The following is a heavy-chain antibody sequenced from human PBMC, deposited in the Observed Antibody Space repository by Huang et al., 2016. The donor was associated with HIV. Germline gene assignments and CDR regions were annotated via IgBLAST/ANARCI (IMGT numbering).Heavy chain of an antibody. Sequence: QVQLQQSGPGMVKPSQNLSLTCAISGDSVSRNNTAWNCIRQSPLRGLEWLGRTYYRSNLYNVYAVSMKGRIIINPDSSTNQFSLQLNSGPPEDTAVYYCARDPKARPWAQYYLDYWCQGTLVTVSS. CDR3: ARDPKARPWAQYYLDY. CDR1: GDSVSRNNTA. CDR2: TYYRSNLYN. V-gene: IGHV6-1*01. J-gene: IGHJ4*02. D-gene: IGHD6-6*01.